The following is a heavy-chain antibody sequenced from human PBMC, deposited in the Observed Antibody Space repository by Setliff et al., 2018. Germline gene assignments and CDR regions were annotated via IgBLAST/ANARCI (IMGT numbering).Heavy chain of an antibody. CDR2: IYSSGST. D-gene: IGHD3-3*01. CDR1: GGPISRDCH. Sequence: PSETLSLTCTVSGGPISRDCHWGWIRQPPGKGLEWIGSIYSSGSTYYNPFLKSRVTISVDTSKNQFSLKLSSVTAADTAVYYCARARRTYDFWSGYYGRHYYYMDVWGKGTTVTVSS. J-gene: IGHJ6*03. V-gene: IGHV4-38-2*02. CDR3: ARARRTYDFWSGYYGRHYYYMDV.